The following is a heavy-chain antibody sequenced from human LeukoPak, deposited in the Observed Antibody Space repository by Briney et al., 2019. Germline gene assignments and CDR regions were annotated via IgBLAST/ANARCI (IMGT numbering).Heavy chain of an antibody. Sequence: PGGSLRLSWAASGFTVSSNYMSWVRQAPGEGLELVSIIYSGGSTFYADSVKGRFTISRDNSKNTLYLQMNSLRAEDTAVYYCAKDHSSGWYGVIDYWGQGTLVTVSS. CDR3: AKDHSSGWYGVIDY. CDR2: IYSGGST. D-gene: IGHD6-19*01. CDR1: GFTVSSNY. J-gene: IGHJ4*02. V-gene: IGHV3-53*05.